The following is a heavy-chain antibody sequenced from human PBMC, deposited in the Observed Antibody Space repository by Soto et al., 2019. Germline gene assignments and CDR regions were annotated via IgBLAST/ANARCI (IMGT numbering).Heavy chain of an antibody. J-gene: IGHJ5*01. V-gene: IGHV3-21*01. Sequence: VSLRLSCVGSGFTLSSFSMSWVRQTPGKGLEWVSSITTGNDYISYADSVKGRFTISRDNAKNSLFLRMNSLRADDTALYFCARASYSSLFDSWGQGTLLTVSS. CDR1: GFTLSSFS. CDR2: ITTGNDYI. D-gene: IGHD6-19*01. CDR3: ARASYSSLFDS.